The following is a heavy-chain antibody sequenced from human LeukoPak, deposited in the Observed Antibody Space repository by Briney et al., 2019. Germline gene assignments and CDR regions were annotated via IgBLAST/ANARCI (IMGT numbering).Heavy chain of an antibody. V-gene: IGHV4-4*02. Sequence: SETLSLTCAVSSVSISSSNRWSWIRQPPGKGLEWIGEIYHSGSTNYNPSLKSRVTISVDKSKNQFSLKLSSVTAADTAVYYCARDYHPSGFDYWGQGTLVTVSS. CDR2: IYHSGST. J-gene: IGHJ4*02. D-gene: IGHD2-2*01. CDR3: ARDYHPSGFDY. CDR1: SVSISSSNR.